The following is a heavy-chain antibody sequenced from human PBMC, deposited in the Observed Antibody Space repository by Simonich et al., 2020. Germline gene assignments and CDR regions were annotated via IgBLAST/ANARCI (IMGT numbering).Heavy chain of an antibody. CDR3: AREDLTGDAFDI. V-gene: IGHV3-30*07. Sequence: QVQLVESGGGVVQPGRSLRLSCAASGFTFSSYAMHWVRQAPGKGLECVEVISDDGNNKYYADSVKGRFTISRDNSKNTLYLQMNSLRAEDTAVYYCAREDLTGDAFDIWGQGTMVTVSS. CDR2: ISDDGNNK. CDR1: GFTFSSYA. J-gene: IGHJ3*02. D-gene: IGHD7-27*01.